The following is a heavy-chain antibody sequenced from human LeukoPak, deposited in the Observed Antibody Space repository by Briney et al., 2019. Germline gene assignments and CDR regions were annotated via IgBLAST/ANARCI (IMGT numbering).Heavy chain of an antibody. CDR2: IRSKVNSYAT. V-gene: IGHV3-73*01. CDR3: WGGSYSDY. J-gene: IGHJ4*02. D-gene: IGHD3-16*01. CDR1: GFTFSGST. Sequence: GGSLRLSCAASGFTFSGSTMHWVRQASGKGLEWVGRIRSKVNSYATAYAAPVKGRFTISRDDSKNTAYLQMNSLKTEDTAVYYCWGGSYSDYWGQGTLVTVSS.